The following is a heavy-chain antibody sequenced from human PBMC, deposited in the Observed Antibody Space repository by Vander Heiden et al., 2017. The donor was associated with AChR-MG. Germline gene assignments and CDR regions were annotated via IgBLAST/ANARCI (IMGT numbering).Heavy chain of an antibody. J-gene: IGHJ6*02. CDR2: VDNRNDNR. Sequence: EVQLLQSGGGLVQPGGSLRLSCGASGFTFSSYAMNCVRQAPGTGLEWVSSVDNRNDNRYYADSVKGRFTISRDNSKNTLFLQMNSLRAEDTAVYYCAKTMGASYFYYGMDVWGQGTTVTVSS. V-gene: IGHV3-23*05. D-gene: IGHD3-16*01. CDR1: GFTFSSYA. CDR3: AKTMGASYFYYGMDV.